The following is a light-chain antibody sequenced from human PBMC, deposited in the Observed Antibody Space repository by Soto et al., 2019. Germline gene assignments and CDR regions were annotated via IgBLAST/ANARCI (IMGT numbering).Light chain of an antibody. V-gene: IGKV3-20*01. J-gene: IGKJ1*01. CDR1: QSVTGSY. CDR2: GAS. Sequence: DIGLTQSPAPLSLSPGEGATLSCRASQSVTGSYLARYQQTPGQAPRLLIYGASTRATGIPDRFSGSGSGTDFTLTISRLEPEDFAVYCCQQYGSSPRTFGQGTKV. CDR3: QQYGSSPRT.